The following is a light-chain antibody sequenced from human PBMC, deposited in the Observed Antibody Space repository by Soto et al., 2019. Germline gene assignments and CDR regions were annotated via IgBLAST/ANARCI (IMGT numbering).Light chain of an antibody. Sequence: EILMTQSPSTLSVSPVGRATLSCRASQGIGDTLAWYQHKPGQTPRLLIYDTSTRATGVPTRFSGSRSGAEFTLTINSLQSEDFAVYYCQPYNNWPLTFGGGTKVDIK. J-gene: IGKJ4*01. V-gene: IGKV3-15*01. CDR2: DTS. CDR3: QPYNNWPLT. CDR1: QGIGDT.